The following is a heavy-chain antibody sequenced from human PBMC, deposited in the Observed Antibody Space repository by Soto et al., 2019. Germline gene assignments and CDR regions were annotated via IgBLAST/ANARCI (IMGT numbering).Heavy chain of an antibody. J-gene: IGHJ4*02. V-gene: IGHV3-23*01. CDR3: AKVGIRYFDWLLYFDY. D-gene: IGHD3-9*01. CDR2: ISGSGGST. CDR1: GFTFSSYA. Sequence: GGSLRLSCAASGFTFSSYAMSWVRQAPGKGLEWVSAISGSGGSTYYADSVKGRFTISRDNSKNTLYLQMNSLRAEDTAVYYCAKVGIRYFDWLLYFDYWGQGTLVTVSS.